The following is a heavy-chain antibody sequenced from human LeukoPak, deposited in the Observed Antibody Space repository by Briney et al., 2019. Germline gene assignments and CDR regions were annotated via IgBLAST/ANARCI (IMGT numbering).Heavy chain of an antibody. CDR2: ISAYNGNT. Sequence: GASVKVSCKASGYTFTSYGISWVRQAPGQGLEWMGWISAYNGNTNYAQKLQGRVTMTTDTSTSTVYMELRSLRSDDTAVYYCARAGGYVDTAMVFTPHYWGQGTLVTVSS. CDR1: GYTFTSYG. CDR3: ARAGGYVDTAMVFTPHY. J-gene: IGHJ4*02. D-gene: IGHD5-18*01. V-gene: IGHV1-18*01.